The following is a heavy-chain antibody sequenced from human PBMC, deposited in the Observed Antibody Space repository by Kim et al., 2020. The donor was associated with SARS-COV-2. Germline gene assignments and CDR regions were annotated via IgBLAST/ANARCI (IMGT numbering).Heavy chain of an antibody. CDR3: ARDDWLFRFDP. Sequence: TGYAQKFQGRVTMTRNTSISTAYMELSSLRSEDTAVYYCARDDWLFRFDPWGQGTLVTVSS. D-gene: IGHD3-9*01. CDR2: T. V-gene: IGHV1-8*01. J-gene: IGHJ5*02.